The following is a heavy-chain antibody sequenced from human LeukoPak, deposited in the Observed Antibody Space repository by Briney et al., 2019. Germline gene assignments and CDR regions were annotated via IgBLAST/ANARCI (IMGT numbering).Heavy chain of an antibody. V-gene: IGHV5-51*01. J-gene: IGHJ4*02. Sequence: GESLKISCKGSGYSFTSYWIGWVRQMPGKGLEWMGIIYPGDSDTRYSPSFQGQVTISADKYISTAYLQWSSLKASDTAMYYCARGGIDFWSGYYAREFDYWGQGTLVTVSS. CDR3: ARGGIDFWSGYYAREFDY. D-gene: IGHD3-3*01. CDR1: GYSFTSYW. CDR2: IYPGDSDT.